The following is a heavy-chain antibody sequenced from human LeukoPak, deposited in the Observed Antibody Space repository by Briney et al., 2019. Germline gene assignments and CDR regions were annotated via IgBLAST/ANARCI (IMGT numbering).Heavy chain of an antibody. V-gene: IGHV3-48*03. CDR3: ARDLVQLWSKDY. Sequence: GGSLRLSCAASGFTFSNYEFNWVRQAPGKGLEWISYISSSGHNLYYAVSVKGRFTISRDNAQSSLYLQMNSLRAEDTAVYYCARDLVQLWSKDYWGQGTLVTVSS. CDR1: GFTFSNYE. D-gene: IGHD5-18*01. J-gene: IGHJ4*02. CDR2: ISSSGHNL.